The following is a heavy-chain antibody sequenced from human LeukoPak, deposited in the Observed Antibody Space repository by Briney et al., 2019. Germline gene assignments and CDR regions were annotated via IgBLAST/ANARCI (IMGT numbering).Heavy chain of an antibody. CDR3: ARERGYSSGWYLDY. V-gene: IGHV3-48*02. Sequence: GGSLRLSCVASGFTFSSYSMNWVRQAPGKGLEWVSYIGPSSSTIFYADSVKGRFTISRDNAKNSLYLQMNSLRDEDTAVYYCARERGYSSGWYLDYWGQGTLVTVSS. CDR1: GFTFSSYS. D-gene: IGHD6-19*01. CDR2: IGPSSSTI. J-gene: IGHJ4*02.